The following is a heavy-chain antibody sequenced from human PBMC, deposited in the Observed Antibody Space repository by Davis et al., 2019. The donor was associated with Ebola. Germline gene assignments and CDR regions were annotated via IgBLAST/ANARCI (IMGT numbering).Heavy chain of an antibody. CDR2: IYYSGST. CDR3: ARVHLGYYYDSSGRSDAFDI. CDR1: GGSISSSSYY. D-gene: IGHD3-22*01. J-gene: IGHJ3*02. Sequence: MPSETLSLTCTVSGGSISSSSYYGGWIRPPPGKGLERIGYIYYSGSTYYNPSLKSRFTISVDTSKNQFSLKLSSVTAADTAVYYCARVHLGYYYDSSGRSDAFDIWGQGTMVTVSS. V-gene: IGHV4-30-4*08.